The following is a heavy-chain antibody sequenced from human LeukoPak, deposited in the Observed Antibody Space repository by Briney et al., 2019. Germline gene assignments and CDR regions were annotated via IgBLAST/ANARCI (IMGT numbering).Heavy chain of an antibody. D-gene: IGHD5-18*01. V-gene: IGHV4-4*02. Sequence: SETLSLTCAVSGGSISSDNWWSWIRQPPGKGLEWIGEVLRSGSTNYNPSLKSRVTISVDTSKNQFSLKLSSVTAADTAVYYCARRVVDTAMDIFDYWGQGTLVTVSS. CDR3: ARRVVDTAMDIFDY. CDR1: GGSISSDNW. CDR2: VLRSGST. J-gene: IGHJ4*02.